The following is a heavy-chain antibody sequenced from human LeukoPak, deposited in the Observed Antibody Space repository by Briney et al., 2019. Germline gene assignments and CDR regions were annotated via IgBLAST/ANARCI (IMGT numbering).Heavy chain of an antibody. CDR2: IIPIFGTA. V-gene: IGHV1-69*13. Sequence: SVKVSCKASGGTFSSYAISWVRQAPGQGLEWMGGIIPIFGTANYAQKFQGRVTITADESTSTAYMELSSLRSEDTAVYYCAREPQRGVYCSGGSCYSRRFFDYWGQGTLVTVSS. J-gene: IGHJ4*02. CDR3: AREPQRGVYCSGGSCYSRRFFDY. CDR1: GGTFSSYA. D-gene: IGHD2-15*01.